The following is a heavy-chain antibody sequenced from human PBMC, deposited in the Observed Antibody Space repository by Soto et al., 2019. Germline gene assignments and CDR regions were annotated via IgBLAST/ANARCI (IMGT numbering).Heavy chain of an antibody. V-gene: IGHV4-34*01. Sequence: PSETLSLTCAVYGGSFSGYYWNWIRQPPGKGLEWIGEINHSGSTNYNPSLKSRVTISIDTSNKHLSLHLTSVTAADTAVYYCARQKVSRFYGEVDFFDYWGLGTLVTVSS. J-gene: IGHJ4*02. CDR1: GGSFSGYY. CDR2: INHSGST. D-gene: IGHD4-17*01. CDR3: ARQKVSRFYGEVDFFDY.